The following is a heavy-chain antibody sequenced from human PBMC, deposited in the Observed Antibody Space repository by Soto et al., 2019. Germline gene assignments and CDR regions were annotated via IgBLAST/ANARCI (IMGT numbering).Heavy chain of an antibody. CDR3: AKAVVRGVIYYGMDV. CDR1: GFTFSSYG. Sequence: GGSLRLSCAASGFTFSSYGMHWVRQAPGKGLEWVAVISYDGSNKYYADSVKGRFTISRDNSKNTLYLQMNSLRAEDTAVYYCAKAVVRGVIYYGMDVWGQGTTVTVSS. CDR2: ISYDGSNK. D-gene: IGHD3-10*01. J-gene: IGHJ6*02. V-gene: IGHV3-30*18.